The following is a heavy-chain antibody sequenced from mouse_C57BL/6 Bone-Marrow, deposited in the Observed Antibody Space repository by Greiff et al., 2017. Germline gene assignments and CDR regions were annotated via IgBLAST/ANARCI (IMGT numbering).Heavy chain of an antibody. CDR3: TGYYGTGFAY. V-gene: IGHV1-15*01. D-gene: IGHD1-2*01. CDR2: IDPETGGT. Sequence: VQLQESGAELVRPGASVTLSCKASGYTFTDYEMHWVKQTPVHGLEWIGAIDPETGGTAYTQKFKSKAILTADKSSSTAYMELRSLTSEDSAVYYCTGYYGTGFAYWGQGTLVTVSA. J-gene: IGHJ3*01. CDR1: GYTFTDYE.